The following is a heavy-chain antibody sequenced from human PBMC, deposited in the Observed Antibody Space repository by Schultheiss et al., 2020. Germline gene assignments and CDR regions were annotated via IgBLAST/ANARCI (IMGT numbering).Heavy chain of an antibody. CDR2: IYYSGST. D-gene: IGHD2-15*01. V-gene: IGHV4-61*01. J-gene: IGHJ6*02. Sequence: SETLSLTCTVSGGSVSSGSYYWSWIRQPPGKGLEWIGYIYYSGSTYYNPSLKSRVTISVDTSKNQFSLKLSSVTAADTAVYYCARGPADIVVVVAATPYYYYYGMDVWGQGTTVTVSS. CDR1: GGSVSSGSYY. CDR3: ARGPADIVVVVAATPYYYYYGMDV.